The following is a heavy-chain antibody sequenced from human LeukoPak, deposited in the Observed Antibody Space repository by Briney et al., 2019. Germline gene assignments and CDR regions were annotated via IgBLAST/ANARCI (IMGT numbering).Heavy chain of an antibody. CDR2: ISSSSYI. CDR1: GFTFSSYS. Sequence: GGSLRLSCAASGFTFSSYSMNWVRQAPGKGLEWVSSISSSSYIYYADSVKGRSTISRDYAKNSLYLQMNSLRAEDTAVYYCARDPQVTYGSYPYFDYWGQGTLVTVSS. D-gene: IGHD4-17*01. CDR3: ARDPQVTYGSYPYFDY. J-gene: IGHJ4*02. V-gene: IGHV3-21*01.